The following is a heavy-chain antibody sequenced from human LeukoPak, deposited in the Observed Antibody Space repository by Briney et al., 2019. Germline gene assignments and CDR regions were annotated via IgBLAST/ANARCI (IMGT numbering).Heavy chain of an antibody. V-gene: IGHV1-69*13. D-gene: IGHD3-3*01. J-gene: IGHJ5*02. CDR1: GGTCSSYA. Sequence: SVKVSCKASGGTCSSYAISWVRQAPGQGLEWMGGIIPIFRTAKYAQKFQGRVTITPDESTSTAYMELSSLRSEDTAVYYCARGTRFLEWLPEDWFDPWGQGTLVTVSS. CDR3: ARGTRFLEWLPEDWFDP. CDR2: IIPIFRTA.